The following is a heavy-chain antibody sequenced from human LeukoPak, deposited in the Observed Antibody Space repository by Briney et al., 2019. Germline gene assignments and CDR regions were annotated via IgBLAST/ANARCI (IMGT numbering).Heavy chain of an antibody. CDR1: GDSISTSKYY. Sequence: SETLSLTCNVSGDSISTSKYYWGWIRQPPGKGLEWIGSIYFSGSTYYNPSLKSRVTIFVDKSKNQFSLKLSSVTAADTAVYYCARVRGIAAANFDYWGQGTLVTVSS. D-gene: IGHD6-13*01. CDR2: IYFSGST. CDR3: ARVRGIAAANFDY. V-gene: IGHV4-39*07. J-gene: IGHJ4*02.